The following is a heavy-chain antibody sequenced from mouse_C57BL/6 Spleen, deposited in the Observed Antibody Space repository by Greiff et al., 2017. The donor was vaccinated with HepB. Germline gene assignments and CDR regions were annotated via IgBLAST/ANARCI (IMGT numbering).Heavy chain of an antibody. V-gene: IGHV6-3*01. D-gene: IGHD1-1*01. CDR2: IRLKSENYAT. J-gene: IGHJ3*01. CDR1: GFTFSNYW. Sequence: EVQLVESGGGLVQPGGSMKLSCVASGFTFSNYWMNWVRQSPEKGLEWVAQIRLKSENYATHYAESVKGRFTISRDDSKSSVYLQMNNLRAEDTGIYYCTGITTVAPFAYWGQGTLVTVSA. CDR3: TGITTVAPFAY.